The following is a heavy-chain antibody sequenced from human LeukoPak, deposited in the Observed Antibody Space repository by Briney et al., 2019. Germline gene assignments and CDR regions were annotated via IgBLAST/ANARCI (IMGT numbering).Heavy chain of an antibody. CDR3: ARVGDSSGYSVLDS. J-gene: IGHJ4*02. CDR1: GGSISGYY. Sequence: AETLSLTCTVSGGSISGYYWSWIRRPPGKGLEWIGHIYYSGSAAYNASLKSRATMFVDTSKNEFSLTLRSVTAADTAVYYCARVGDSSGYSVLDSWGQGTLVTVPS. V-gene: IGHV4-59*01. D-gene: IGHD3-22*01. CDR2: IYYSGSA.